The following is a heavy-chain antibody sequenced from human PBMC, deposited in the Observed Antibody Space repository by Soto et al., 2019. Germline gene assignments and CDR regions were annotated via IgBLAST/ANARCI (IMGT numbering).Heavy chain of an antibody. CDR3: AKDAITNDGIWLMDS. D-gene: IGHD3-16*01. Sequence: GGSLRLSXAASGFMFSDYAMTWARQAPGKELEWVSGLLRPGRSTYYADSVKGRFTISGDTSANTVYLQMDSLRAEDTAVYYCAKDAITNDGIWLMDSWGQGTVVTVSS. J-gene: IGHJ5*02. CDR2: LLRPGRST. V-gene: IGHV3-23*01. CDR1: GFMFSDYA.